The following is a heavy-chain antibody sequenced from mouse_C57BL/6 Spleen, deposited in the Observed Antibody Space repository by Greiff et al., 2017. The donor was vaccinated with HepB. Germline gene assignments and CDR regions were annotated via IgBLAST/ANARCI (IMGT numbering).Heavy chain of an antibody. V-gene: IGHV1-52*01. D-gene: IGHD2-2*01. CDR1: GYTFTSYW. Sequence: QVQLQQSGAELVRPGSSVKLSCKASGYTFTSYWMHWVKQRPIQGLEWIGNIDPSDSETHYNQKFKDKATLTVDKSSSTAYMQLSSLTSEDSAVYYCARGDGYDEDYAMDYWGQVTSVTVSS. CDR2: IDPSDSET. J-gene: IGHJ4*01. CDR3: ARGDGYDEDYAMDY.